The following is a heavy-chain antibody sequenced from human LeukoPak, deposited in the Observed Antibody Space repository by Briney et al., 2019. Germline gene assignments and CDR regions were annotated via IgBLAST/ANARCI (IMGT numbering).Heavy chain of an antibody. CDR2: ISAYNGNT. Sequence: GASVKVSCKASGYTFTSYGISWVRQAPGQGLEWMGWISAYNGNTNYAQKLQGRVTMTTDTSTSTAYMELRSLRSDDTAVYYCARDLVLRYFDWLFGYYYYGMDVWGQGTTVTVSS. D-gene: IGHD3-9*01. J-gene: IGHJ6*02. V-gene: IGHV1-18*01. CDR1: GYTFTSYG. CDR3: ARDLVLRYFDWLFGYYYYGMDV.